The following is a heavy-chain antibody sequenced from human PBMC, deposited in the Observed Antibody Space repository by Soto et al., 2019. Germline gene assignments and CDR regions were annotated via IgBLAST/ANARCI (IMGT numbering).Heavy chain of an antibody. V-gene: IGHV3-7*03. J-gene: IGHJ4*02. CDR1: GFTFSNYW. Sequence: PGGSLRLSCAASGFTFSNYWMNWVRQAPGRGMGWVAKINEDGRVKYFADSVMGRFTISKDNAKNSVFLQMSRLRAEDTAIYYCAKDVEWSLDFWGQGALVTVSS. CDR2: INEDGRVK. CDR3: AKDVEWSLDF. D-gene: IGHD3-3*01.